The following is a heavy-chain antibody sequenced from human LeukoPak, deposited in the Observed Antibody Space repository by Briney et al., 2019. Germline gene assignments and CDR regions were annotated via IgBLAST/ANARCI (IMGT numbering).Heavy chain of an antibody. Sequence: GGSLRLSCAASGFTFDDYAMHWVRQAPGKGLEWVSGISWNSGSIGHADSVKGRFTISRDNAKNSLYLQMNSLRAEDTAVYYCARDRDIVVVPAARDAFDIWGQGTMVTVS. D-gene: IGHD2-2*01. CDR3: ARDRDIVVVPAARDAFDI. CDR1: GFTFDDYA. J-gene: IGHJ3*02. CDR2: ISWNSGSI. V-gene: IGHV3-9*01.